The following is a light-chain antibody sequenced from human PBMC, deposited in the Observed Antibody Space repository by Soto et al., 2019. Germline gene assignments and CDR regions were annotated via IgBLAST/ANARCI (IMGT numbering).Light chain of an antibody. CDR3: QQRSNWPPGYT. CDR2: DAS. Sequence: EIVLTQSPATLSLSPGERATLSCRASQSVSSYLAWYQQKPGQAPRLLIYDASNRATGIPARFSGSGSGTDFTLTISSLESEDFAVYYWQQRSNWPPGYTVGQGTKLEIK. CDR1: QSVSSY. V-gene: IGKV3-11*01. J-gene: IGKJ2*01.